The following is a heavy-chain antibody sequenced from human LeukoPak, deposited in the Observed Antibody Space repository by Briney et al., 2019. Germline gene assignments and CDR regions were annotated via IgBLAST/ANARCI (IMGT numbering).Heavy chain of an antibody. CDR3: ARDIVVVPAAINYYYGMDV. Sequence: PGASLRLSCAASGFTFSNYAMTWVRQAPGKGLEWVSSISSSSSYIYYADSVKGRFTISRDNAKNSLYLQMNSLRAEDTAVYYCARDIVVVPAAINYYYGMDVWGKGTTVTVSS. J-gene: IGHJ6*04. CDR2: ISSSSSYI. CDR1: GFTFSNYA. D-gene: IGHD2-2*01. V-gene: IGHV3-21*01.